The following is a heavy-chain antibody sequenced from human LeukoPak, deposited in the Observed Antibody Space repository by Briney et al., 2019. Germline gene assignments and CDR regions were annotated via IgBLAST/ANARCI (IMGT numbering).Heavy chain of an antibody. CDR3: ARVGQEVTTSWVLSKHIDY. V-gene: IGHV4-39*07. Sequence: PSETLSLTCTVSGGSINTPNYYWGWIRQTPGKGLEWIGNIFYSGGTYYSPSLTSRVTISLDTSRNQFSLKLNSVTAADTAVYYCARVGQEVTTSWVLSKHIDYWGQGTLVTVSS. CDR2: IFYSGGT. D-gene: IGHD4-17*01. J-gene: IGHJ4*02. CDR1: GGSINTPNYY.